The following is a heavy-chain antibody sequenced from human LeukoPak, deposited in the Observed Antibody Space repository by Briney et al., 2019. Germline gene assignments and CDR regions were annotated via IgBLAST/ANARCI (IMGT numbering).Heavy chain of an antibody. Sequence: PGGSLRLSCAASGFTFSTYSMNWVRQAPGKGLEWISYISSSSNTIYYADSVKGRFTISRDNAKNSLYLQMNSLRAEDTAVYYCAKAQGYSSGWSTLHDAFDIWGRGTMVTVSS. CDR1: GFTFSTYS. J-gene: IGHJ3*02. D-gene: IGHD6-19*01. V-gene: IGHV3-48*01. CDR3: AKAQGYSSGWSTLHDAFDI. CDR2: ISSSSNTI.